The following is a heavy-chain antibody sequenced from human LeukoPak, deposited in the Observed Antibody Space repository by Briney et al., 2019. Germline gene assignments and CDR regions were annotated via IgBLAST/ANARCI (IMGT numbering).Heavy chain of an antibody. D-gene: IGHD2-2*02. J-gene: IGHJ5*02. CDR3: ARSAGYCSSTSCYSGGVDWFDP. Sequence: ASVKVSCKASRYTFTGDYMHWLRQAPGQGLEWMGWINPNSGGTNYAQKFQGRVTMTRDTSISTAYMELSRLRSDDTAVYYCARSAGYCSSTSCYSGGVDWFDPWGQGTLVTVSS. CDR2: INPNSGGT. V-gene: IGHV1-2*02. CDR1: RYTFTGDY.